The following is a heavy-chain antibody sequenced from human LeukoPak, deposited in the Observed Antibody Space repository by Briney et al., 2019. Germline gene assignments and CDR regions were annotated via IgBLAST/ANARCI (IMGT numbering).Heavy chain of an antibody. D-gene: IGHD3-22*01. Sequence: SVKVSCKASGGTFSSYAISWVRQAPGQGLEWMGRIIPIFGTANYAQKFQGRVTITADKSTSTAYMELSSLRSEDTALYYCARDGDYYDSTWGQGTLVTVSS. CDR2: IIPIFGTA. CDR3: ARDGDYYDST. CDR1: GGTFSSYA. V-gene: IGHV1-69*06. J-gene: IGHJ5*02.